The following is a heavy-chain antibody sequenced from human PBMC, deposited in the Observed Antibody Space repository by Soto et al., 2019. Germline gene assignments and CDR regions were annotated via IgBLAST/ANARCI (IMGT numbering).Heavy chain of an antibody. CDR2: IKQDGSEK. D-gene: IGHD2-2*01. J-gene: IGHJ3*02. CDR3: ARDRRPAAPKADAFDI. Sequence: GGSLRLSCAASGFTFSSYWMSWVRQAPGKGLEWVANIKQDGSEKYYVDSVKGRFTISRDNAKNSLYLQMNSLRAEDTAVYYCARDRRPAAPKADAFDIWGQGTMVTVSS. V-gene: IGHV3-7*01. CDR1: GFTFSSYW.